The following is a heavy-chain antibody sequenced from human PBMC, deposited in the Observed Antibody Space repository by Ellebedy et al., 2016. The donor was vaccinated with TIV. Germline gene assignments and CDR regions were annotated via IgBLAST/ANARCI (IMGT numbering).Heavy chain of an antibody. J-gene: IGHJ4*02. V-gene: IGHV1-46*01. Sequence: ASVKVSCXASGYTFTSYYIHWVRQAPGQGLEWMGIINPSGGSTTYAQKFQGRGTMTRDTSTNTVYMELSSLRSEDTAIYYCARAIVRGVTIEYWGQGTLVTVSS. CDR2: INPSGGST. D-gene: IGHD3-10*01. CDR1: GYTFTSYY. CDR3: ARAIVRGVTIEY.